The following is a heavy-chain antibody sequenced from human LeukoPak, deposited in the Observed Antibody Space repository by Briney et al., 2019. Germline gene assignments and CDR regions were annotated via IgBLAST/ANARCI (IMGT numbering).Heavy chain of an antibody. Sequence: PGGSLRLSCAASGFTFSSYAMHWVRQAPGKGLEWVAVISYDGSNKYYADSVKGRFTISRDNSKNTLYLQMNSLRAEDTAVYYCARDGGLVIAVAGGDGMDVWGQGTTVTVSS. D-gene: IGHD6-19*01. CDR1: GFTFSSYA. CDR3: ARDGGLVIAVAGGDGMDV. CDR2: ISYDGSNK. J-gene: IGHJ6*02. V-gene: IGHV3-30-3*01.